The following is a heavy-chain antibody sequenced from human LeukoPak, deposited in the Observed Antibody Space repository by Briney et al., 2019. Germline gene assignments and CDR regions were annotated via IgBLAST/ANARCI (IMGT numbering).Heavy chain of an antibody. CDR2: IYTSGST. CDR1: GGSISSYY. D-gene: IGHD1-26*01. CDR3: ARDNGGAVVVGNVAFDI. V-gene: IGHV4-4*07. J-gene: IGHJ3*02. Sequence: MTSEILSLTCTVSGGSISSYYWSWIRQPAGKGLEWIGRIYTSGSTNYNPSLKSRVTMSVDTSKNQFSLKLSSVTAADTAVYYCARDNGGAVVVGNVAFDIWGQGTMVTVSS.